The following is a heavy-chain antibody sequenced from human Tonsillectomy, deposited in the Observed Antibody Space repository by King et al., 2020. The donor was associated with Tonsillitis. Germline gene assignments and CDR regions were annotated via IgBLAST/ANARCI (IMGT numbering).Heavy chain of an antibody. Sequence: VQLVESGGGFIQPGRSLRLSCVDSGFTFDDYAMHWVRQAPGKGLEWVSGISWNSGDICYADSVKGRFTISRDNAKNSLYLQMNSLRTEDTALYYCAKDMGPGRYGYLALDYWGQGPLVTVSS. V-gene: IGHV3-9*01. D-gene: IGHD5-18*01. CDR1: GFTFDDYA. CDR2: ISWNSGDI. J-gene: IGHJ4*02. CDR3: AKDMGPGRYGYLALDY.